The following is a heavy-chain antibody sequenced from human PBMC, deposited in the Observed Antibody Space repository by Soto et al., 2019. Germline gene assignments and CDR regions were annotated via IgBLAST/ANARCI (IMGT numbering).Heavy chain of an antibody. J-gene: IGHJ4*02. D-gene: IGHD1-1*01. Sequence: QVQLQQWGAGLLKPSQTLSLTCTGYGGSFSAYHWSWIRQSPGKGLEWIGEVNHSGGTNYNPTLRSRAPISIDTSKNQFALQLTSVTVADAAVYFCARQSGAWYRFDFWGQGTLVSVSS. CDR3: ARQSGAWYRFDF. CDR2: VNHSGGT. V-gene: IGHV4-34*01. CDR1: GGSFSAYH.